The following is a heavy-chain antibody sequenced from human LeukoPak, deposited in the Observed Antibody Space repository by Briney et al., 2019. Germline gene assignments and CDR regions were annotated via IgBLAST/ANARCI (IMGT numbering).Heavy chain of an antibody. V-gene: IGHV4-61*02. CDR2: IYTSGST. Sequence: SQTLSLTCTVSGGSISSGSYYWSWIRQPAGKGLEWIGRIYTSGSTNYNPSLKSRVTISVDTSKNQFSLKLSSVTAADTAGYYCARVGVDIVVVPAATYYYYYYMDVWGKGTTVTVSS. CDR1: GGSISSGSYY. J-gene: IGHJ6*03. D-gene: IGHD2-2*01. CDR3: ARVGVDIVVVPAATYYYYYYMDV.